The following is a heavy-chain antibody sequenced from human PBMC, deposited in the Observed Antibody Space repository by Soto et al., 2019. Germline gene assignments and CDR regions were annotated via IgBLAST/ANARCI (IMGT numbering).Heavy chain of an antibody. D-gene: IGHD6-19*01. CDR1: GYSFTNYW. CDR3: AIQHPLDSSAWYN. V-gene: IGHV5-51*01. Sequence: PGESLKISCKASGYSFTNYWIGWVRQMPGKGLEWMGTIYPGDSGTRYSPSFQGQVTFSVDKSINTAYLHWTSLKASDTAIYYCAIQHPLDSSAWYNWGQGTLVTVSS. J-gene: IGHJ4*02. CDR2: IYPGDSGT.